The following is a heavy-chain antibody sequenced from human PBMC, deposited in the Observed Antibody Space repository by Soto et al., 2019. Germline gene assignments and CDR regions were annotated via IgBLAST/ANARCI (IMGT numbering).Heavy chain of an antibody. CDR1: GGSISSSSYY. J-gene: IGHJ4*02. CDR2: IYYSGST. V-gene: IGHV4-39*01. CDR3: ARHKAGSYYDSSGYYYDY. Sequence: SETLSLTCTVSGGSISSSSYYWGWIRQPPGKGLEWIGSIYYSGSTYYNPSLKSRVTISVDTSKNQFSLKLSSVTAADTAVYYCARHKAGSYYDSSGYYYDYWGQGTLVTVSS. D-gene: IGHD3-22*01.